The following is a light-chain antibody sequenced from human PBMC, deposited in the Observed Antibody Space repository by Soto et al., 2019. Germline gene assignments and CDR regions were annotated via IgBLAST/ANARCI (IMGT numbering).Light chain of an antibody. Sequence: DIQLTQSPSTLSASVGDRVTITCLASQGITGWLAWYQQKPGKAPKLLIFDASTLESGVPSRFSGSGSGTDFTLTISSLQPDDFATYYCQQYETFSGTFGPGTKVDIK. CDR1: QGITGW. V-gene: IGKV1-5*01. CDR2: DAS. CDR3: QQYETFSGT. J-gene: IGKJ1*01.